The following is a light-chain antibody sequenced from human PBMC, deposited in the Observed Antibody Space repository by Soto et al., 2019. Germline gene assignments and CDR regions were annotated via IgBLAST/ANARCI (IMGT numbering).Light chain of an antibody. CDR2: GTN. J-gene: IGKJ1*01. V-gene: IGKV3-20*01. Sequence: EFVLTQSPDTLSLSPGERATLSCRASQSIGSGYLAWYQQKPGQAPRLLIYGTNNRATGIPDRFSGGGSGTDFTLTISRLEPEDFAVYYCHHYGGAPRTFGQGTEVEVK. CDR3: HHYGGAPRT. CDR1: QSIGSGY.